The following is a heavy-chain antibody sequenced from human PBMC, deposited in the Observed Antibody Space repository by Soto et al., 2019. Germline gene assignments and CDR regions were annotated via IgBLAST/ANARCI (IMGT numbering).Heavy chain of an antibody. J-gene: IGHJ6*02. Sequence: PGGSLRLSCAASGFTFSSYEMNWVRQAPGKGMEWGSYISSSGSTIYYANSVKGRCTIARDNAKTSLYLQMNSLRAEDTAVYYCARAPGYSGYDFVYYGMDVWGQGTTVTVT. D-gene: IGHD5-12*01. CDR1: GFTFSSYE. V-gene: IGHV3-48*03. CDR2: ISSSGSTI. CDR3: ARAPGYSGYDFVYYGMDV.